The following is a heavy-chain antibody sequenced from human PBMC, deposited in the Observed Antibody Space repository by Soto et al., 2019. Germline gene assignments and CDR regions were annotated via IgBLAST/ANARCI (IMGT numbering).Heavy chain of an antibody. Sequence: EVQLSESGGGLVQPGGSLRLSCAASGFTFSNYAMIWVRQAPGKGLEWVSGILGGGGTTYYADSVKGRFTISRVNAKNTLYLQMTSLRAEDTAFYYCAKETVGVVAAMYYYYGRGVWGQGTTVAVAS. CDR1: GFTFSNYA. CDR2: ILGGGGTT. J-gene: IGHJ6*01. V-gene: IGHV3-23*01. D-gene: IGHD2-15*01. CDR3: AKETVGVVAAMYYYYGRGV.